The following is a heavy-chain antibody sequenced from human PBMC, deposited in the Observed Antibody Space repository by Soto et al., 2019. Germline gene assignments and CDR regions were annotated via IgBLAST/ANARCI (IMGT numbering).Heavy chain of an antibody. CDR1: GFTFSSYG. V-gene: IGHV3-33*01. CDR2: IYYDGSNK. Sequence: QVQLVECGGGVVQPGRSLRLSCAASGFTFSSYGMHWVRQAPGKGLEWVAVIYYDGSNKYYADSVKGRFTISRDNSKNTLYLQMNSLRAEDTAVFYCARSQYSSSWYPFDYWGQGTLVTVSS. J-gene: IGHJ4*02. CDR3: ARSQYSSSWYPFDY. D-gene: IGHD6-13*01.